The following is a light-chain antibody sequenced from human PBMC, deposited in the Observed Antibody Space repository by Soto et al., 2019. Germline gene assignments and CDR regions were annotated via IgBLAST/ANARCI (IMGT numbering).Light chain of an antibody. CDR1: QSISSW. J-gene: IGKJ1*01. V-gene: IGKV1-5*03. Sequence: DIQMTQSPSTLSASVGDRVTITCRASQSISSWLAWYQQKPGKAPKLLIYKASSLESGVPSRFSGSGSGTEFTLTISSLQPDDFATYYCQQYNSYSRTFGQGAKA. CDR2: KAS. CDR3: QQYNSYSRT.